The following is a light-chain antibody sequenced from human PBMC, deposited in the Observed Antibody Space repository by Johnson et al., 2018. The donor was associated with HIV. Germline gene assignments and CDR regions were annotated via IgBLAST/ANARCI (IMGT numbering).Light chain of an antibody. CDR3: GTWDSSLNVEV. CDR1: SSNIGNNY. Sequence: QSVLTQPPSVSAAPGQKVTIPCSGSSSNIGNNYVSWYKLFPGTAPTLLIYQTNKRPSGIPARISGSKSGTSATLGIAGLQTGDDADYYCGTWDSSLNVEVFGTGTRVTVL. V-gene: IGLV1-51*02. CDR2: QTN. J-gene: IGLJ1*01.